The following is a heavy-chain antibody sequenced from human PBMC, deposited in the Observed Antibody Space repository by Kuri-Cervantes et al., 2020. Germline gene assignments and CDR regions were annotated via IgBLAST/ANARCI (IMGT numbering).Heavy chain of an antibody. J-gene: IGHJ2*01. V-gene: IGHV4-39*07. CDR3: ARGPSRYFDL. CDR1: GGSISSSSYY. CDR2: IYYSGST. Sequence: ESLKISCTVSGGSISSSSYYWGWIRQPPGKGLEWIGSIYYSGSTYYNPSLKSRVTISVDRSKNQFSLKLSSVTAADTAVYYCARGPSRYFDLWGRGTLVTVSS.